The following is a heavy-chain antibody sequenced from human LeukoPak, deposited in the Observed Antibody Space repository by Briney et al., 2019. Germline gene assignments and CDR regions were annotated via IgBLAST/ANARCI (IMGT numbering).Heavy chain of an antibody. V-gene: IGHV4-39*01. CDR1: GFIFRSYA. CDR3: ARLAYGSGSPFDY. CDR2: IHYGGGT. Sequence: GSLRLSCAASGFIFRSYAMSWIRQPPGKGLEWIGRIHYGGGTYYNPSLKSRVTISVDTSKNQFSLKLSSVTAADTAVYYCARLAYGSGSPFDYWGQGTLVTVSS. D-gene: IGHD3-10*01. J-gene: IGHJ4*02.